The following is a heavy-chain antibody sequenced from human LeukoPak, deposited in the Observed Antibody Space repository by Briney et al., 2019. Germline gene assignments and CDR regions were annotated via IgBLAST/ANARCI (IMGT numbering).Heavy chain of an antibody. D-gene: IGHD4-17*01. CDR1: GYTFSSYG. CDR2: INVYNGNT. J-gene: IGHJ4*02. CDR3: ARRSMTTALPHSDY. V-gene: IGHV1-18*01. Sequence: EASVKVSCKASGYTFSSYGISWVRQAPGQGLEWMGWINVYNGNTNYAQKVQDRVTMTTDTSTSTAFMELRSLRSDDTAVYYCARRSMTTALPHSDYWGQGTLVTVSS.